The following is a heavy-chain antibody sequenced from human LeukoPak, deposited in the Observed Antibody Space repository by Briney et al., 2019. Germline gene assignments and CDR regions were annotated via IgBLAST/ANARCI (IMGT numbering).Heavy chain of an antibody. CDR3: ARETYPDLVVVVTAIDY. CDR1: GYTFTNYD. J-gene: IGHJ4*02. V-gene: IGHV1-18*01. CDR2: ITPYNGNT. D-gene: IGHD2-21*02. Sequence: ASVKVSCRASGYTFTNYDITWIRQAPGQGLEWMGYITPYNGNTKYAQKLQGRVTMTTDTSTSTVYMELRSLRSDDTAVYYCARETYPDLVVVVTAIDYWGQGTLVTVSS.